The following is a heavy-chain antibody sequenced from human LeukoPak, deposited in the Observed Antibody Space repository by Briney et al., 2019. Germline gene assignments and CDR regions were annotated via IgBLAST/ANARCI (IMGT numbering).Heavy chain of an antibody. CDR3: AGVLRYFDWASAFDI. V-gene: IGHV4-4*09. Sequence: SETLSLTCTVSGGSISSYYWSWIRQPPGKGLEWIGYIYTSGSTNYNPSLKSRVTISVDTSKNQFSLKLSSVTAADTAAYYCAGVLRYFDWASAFDIWGQGTMVTVSS. D-gene: IGHD3-9*01. CDR2: IYTSGST. J-gene: IGHJ3*02. CDR1: GGSISSYY.